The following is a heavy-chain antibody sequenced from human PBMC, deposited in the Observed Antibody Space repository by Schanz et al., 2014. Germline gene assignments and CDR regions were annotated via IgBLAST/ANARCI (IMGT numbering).Heavy chain of an antibody. Sequence: DVQLLESGGGLVQPGGSLRLSCAASAFALNNYDMTWVRQAPGKGLEWVSCIRGSGGSTLYADSVQGRFTISRDDSKNMLYLQMNSLRAEVTAVYYCAKVWKDHRIAGRPGWSDGMDVWGQGTTVTVSS. D-gene: IGHD6-6*01. CDR1: AFALNNYD. CDR2: IRGSGGST. CDR3: AKVWKDHRIAGRPGWSDGMDV. J-gene: IGHJ6*02. V-gene: IGHV3-23*01.